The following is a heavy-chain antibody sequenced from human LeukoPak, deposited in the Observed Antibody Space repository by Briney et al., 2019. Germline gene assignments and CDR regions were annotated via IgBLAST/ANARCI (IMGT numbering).Heavy chain of an antibody. CDR3: ARGRGADYGGNSGYFDY. D-gene: IGHD4-23*01. V-gene: IGHV3-23*05. CDR1: GFTFSGYA. CDR2: IFASGSTT. Sequence: SGGSLRLSCAASGFTFSGYAMNWVRQAPGKGLEWVSLIFASGSTTKYADSVKGRFTISRDNPKNTLYVQMNSLRAEDTAIYYCARGRGADYGGNSGYFDYWGQGTLVTVSS. J-gene: IGHJ4*02.